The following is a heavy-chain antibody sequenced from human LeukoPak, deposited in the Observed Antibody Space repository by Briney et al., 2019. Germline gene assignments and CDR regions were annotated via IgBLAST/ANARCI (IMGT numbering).Heavy chain of an antibody. CDR3: ARECSGGSCYSGAFDI. D-gene: IGHD2-15*01. CDR2: ISAYNGNT. Sequence: ASVKVSRKASGYTFTSYGISWVRQAPGQGLEWMGWISAYNGNTNYAQKLQGRVTMTTDTSTSTAYMELRSLRSDDTAVYYCARECSGGSCYSGAFDIWGQGTMVTVSS. CDR1: GYTFTSYG. V-gene: IGHV1-18*01. J-gene: IGHJ3*02.